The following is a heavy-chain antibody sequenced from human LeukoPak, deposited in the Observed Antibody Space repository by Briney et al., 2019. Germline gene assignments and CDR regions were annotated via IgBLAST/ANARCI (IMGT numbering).Heavy chain of an antibody. Sequence: PSETLSLTCAVYGGSFSGYYWGWIRQPPGKGLEWIGSIYHSGSTYYNPSLKSRVTISVDTSKNQFSLKLSSVTAADTAVYYCARSLLLWFGGPDAFDIWGQGTMVTVSS. D-gene: IGHD3-10*01. CDR2: IYHSGST. J-gene: IGHJ3*02. V-gene: IGHV4-38-2*01. CDR3: ARSLLLWFGGPDAFDI. CDR1: GGSFSGYY.